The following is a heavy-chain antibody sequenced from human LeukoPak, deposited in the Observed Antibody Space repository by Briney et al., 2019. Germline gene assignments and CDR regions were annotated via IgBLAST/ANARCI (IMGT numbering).Heavy chain of an antibody. CDR1: GFTFSRYD. V-gene: IGHV3-13*04. D-gene: IGHD3-16*01. J-gene: IGHJ3*02. CDR2: IGNAGDT. Sequence: PGGSLTLSCAASGFTFSRYDMHWVRQATGKGLEWVSAIGNAGDTYYPGSVKGRFTISRENAKNSLYLQMNSLRAGDTAVYYCARWGTTGFWAFDIWGQGTMVTVSS. CDR3: ARWGTTGFWAFDI.